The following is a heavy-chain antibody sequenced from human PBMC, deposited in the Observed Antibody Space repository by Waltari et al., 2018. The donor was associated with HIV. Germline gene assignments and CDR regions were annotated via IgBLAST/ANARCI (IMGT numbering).Heavy chain of an antibody. CDR2: SNPNPGCA. D-gene: IGHD2-2*01. CDR1: GNSFSGYY. J-gene: IGHJ3*02. Sequence: QLVQSGAEIKKPGDSVRVSCKSSGNSFSGYYINWVRQTPSYELEWLGWSNPNPGCANYAQKFQGRVTMIRDTSVTATYMNLTALTSADTAVYFCVSSYQRSTGHASAFDIWGQGTVISVSS. V-gene: IGHV1-2*02. CDR3: VSSYQRSTGHASAFDI.